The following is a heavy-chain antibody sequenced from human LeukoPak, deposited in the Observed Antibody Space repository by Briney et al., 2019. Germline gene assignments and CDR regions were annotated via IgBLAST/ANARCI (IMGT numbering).Heavy chain of an antibody. Sequence: GRSLRLSCAAPGFTFADYAMHSVRQAPGKGLEWVSGISWNSGSIGYADSVKGRFTISRDNAKNSLYLQMNSLRAEDTALYYCAQSSSPPFWSGYYGDFDYWAREPWSPSPQ. CDR2: ISWNSGSI. CDR1: GFTFADYA. V-gene: IGHV3-9*01. J-gene: IGHJ4*02. D-gene: IGHD3-3*01. CDR3: AQSSSPPFWSGYYGDFDY.